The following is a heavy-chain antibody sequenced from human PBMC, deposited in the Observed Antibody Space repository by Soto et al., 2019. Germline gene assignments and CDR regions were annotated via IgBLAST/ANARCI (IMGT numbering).Heavy chain of an antibody. J-gene: IGHJ6*02. D-gene: IGHD3-3*01. CDR1: GGTFSSYA. CDR2: IIPIFGTA. Sequence: GASVKVSCKASGGTFSSYAISWVRQAPGQGLEWMGGIIPIFGTANYAQKFQGRVTITADESTSTAYMELSSLRSEDTAVYYCARAKELEPTIFGVVLETYYYYYGMDVWGQGTTVTAP. V-gene: IGHV1-69*13. CDR3: ARAKELEPTIFGVVLETYYYYYGMDV.